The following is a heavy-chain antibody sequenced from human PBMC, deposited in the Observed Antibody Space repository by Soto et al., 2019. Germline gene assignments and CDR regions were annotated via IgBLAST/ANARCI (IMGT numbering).Heavy chain of an antibody. CDR2: IYYSGAT. J-gene: IGHJ4*02. Sequence: SETLSLTCTVSGDSIKHYYWNWIRQPPGKGLEWIGYIYYSGATNYNPSLKSRVTISKNQFSLKLTSVTAADTAVYYCRRDWDYPVLWGQGTLVTVSS. CDR3: RRDWDYPVL. D-gene: IGHD1-7*01. V-gene: IGHV4-59*01. CDR1: GDSIKHYY.